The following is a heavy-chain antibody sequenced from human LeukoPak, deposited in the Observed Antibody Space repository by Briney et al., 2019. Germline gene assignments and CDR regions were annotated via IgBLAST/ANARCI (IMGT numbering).Heavy chain of an antibody. V-gene: IGHV1-18*01. CDR1: GYTFSTYG. J-gene: IGHJ6*02. Sequence: ASVKVSCKASGYTFSTYGINWVRQAPGQGLEWMGWISGYNGNTNYAQKFRGRVTMTTDTSTSTAYMELRSLRSDDTAVYYCATVSSGWPYYYYGMDVWGQGTTVTVSS. CDR2: ISGYNGNT. D-gene: IGHD6-19*01. CDR3: ATVSSGWPYYYYGMDV.